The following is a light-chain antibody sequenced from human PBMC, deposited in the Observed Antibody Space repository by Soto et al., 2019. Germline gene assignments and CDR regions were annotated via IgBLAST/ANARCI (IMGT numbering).Light chain of an antibody. CDR3: QQYKTWPPST. CDR1: RSIGSS. Sequence: EIEMTQSPAILSVSPGERAALSCRASRSIGSSLAWYQQKPGQAPSLLIYGASTRPTGVPARFSGSGSGTEFTLTISSLQSEDSAVYFCQQYKTWPPSTFGQGTKLEI. V-gene: IGKV3-15*01. J-gene: IGKJ2*02. CDR2: GAS.